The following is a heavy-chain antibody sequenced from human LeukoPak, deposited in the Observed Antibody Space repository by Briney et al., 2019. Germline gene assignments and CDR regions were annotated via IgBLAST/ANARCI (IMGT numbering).Heavy chain of an antibody. D-gene: IGHD3-22*01. Sequence: GGSLRLSCAASGFTFSSYAMSWVRQAPGKGLEWVSAISGSGGSTYYADSVKGRFTISRGNSKNTLFLQMNSLRAEDTAVYYCAKGNYHDSSGYLYYFDYWGQGTLVTVSS. CDR2: ISGSGGST. J-gene: IGHJ4*02. CDR3: AKGNYHDSSGYLYYFDY. V-gene: IGHV3-23*01. CDR1: GFTFSSYA.